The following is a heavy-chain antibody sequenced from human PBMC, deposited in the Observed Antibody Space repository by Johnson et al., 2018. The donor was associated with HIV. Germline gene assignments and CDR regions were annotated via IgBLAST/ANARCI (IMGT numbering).Heavy chain of an antibody. CDR3: ARPSLKDGYNYGGCFDI. D-gene: IGHD5-24*01. V-gene: IGHV3-11*01. J-gene: IGHJ3*02. CDR2: ISRSGSTI. Sequence: QVQLVESGGGVVQPGRSLRLSCAASGFTFSDYYMTLIRQAPGKGLEWVSYISRSGSTIYYADSVKGRFTISRDNAKNSLYLQMNSLRGEDTAVYYCARPSLKDGYNYGGCFDIWGQGTMVTVSS. CDR1: GFTFSDYY.